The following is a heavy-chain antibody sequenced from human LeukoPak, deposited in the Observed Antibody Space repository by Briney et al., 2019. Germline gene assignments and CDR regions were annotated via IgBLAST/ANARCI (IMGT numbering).Heavy chain of an antibody. Sequence: SETLSLTCTVSGGSISSSSYYWGWIRQPPGMGLEWIGSIYYSGSTYYNPSLKSRVTISVDTSKNQFSLKLSSVTAADTAVYYCARHFSTYYDFWSGYYTGDVNWFDPWGQGTLVTVSS. D-gene: IGHD3-3*01. J-gene: IGHJ5*02. CDR1: GGSISSSSYY. CDR2: IYYSGST. V-gene: IGHV4-39*01. CDR3: ARHFSTYYDFWSGYYTGDVNWFDP.